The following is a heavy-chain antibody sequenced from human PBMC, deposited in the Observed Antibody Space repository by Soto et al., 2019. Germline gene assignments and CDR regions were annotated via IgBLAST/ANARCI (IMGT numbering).Heavy chain of an antibody. D-gene: IGHD3-3*01. CDR2: IYYSGTT. Sequence: SETLSLTCTVSGSSISSGGYYWSWIRQHPGKGLEWIGYIYYSGTTYYNPSLKSRVTISLDTSKNQFSLKLSSVTAADTAVFYCARDAAGYERFDYWGQGTLVTVSS. CDR3: ARDAAGYERFDY. V-gene: IGHV4-31*03. J-gene: IGHJ4*02. CDR1: GSSISSGGYY.